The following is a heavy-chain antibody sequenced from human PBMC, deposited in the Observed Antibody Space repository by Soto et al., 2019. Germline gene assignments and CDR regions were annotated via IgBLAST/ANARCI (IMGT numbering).Heavy chain of an antibody. CDR2: ISYGGGTT. J-gene: IGHJ4*02. D-gene: IGHD3-22*01. CDR3: AKNPGYYYDSTGYHFDY. V-gene: IGHV3-23*01. Sequence: EVQLLESGGGLVQPGGSLRLSCAASEFTFSNYAMSWVRQAPGKGLEWVSAISYGGGTTYYADSVKGRFTISRDNSKNTLSLQMNSVRAEDTAVYYWAKNPGYYYDSTGYHFDYWGQGTLVTVSS. CDR1: EFTFSNYA.